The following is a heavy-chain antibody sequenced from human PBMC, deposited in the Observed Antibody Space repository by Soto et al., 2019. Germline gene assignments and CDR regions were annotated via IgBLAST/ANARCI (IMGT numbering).Heavy chain of an antibody. CDR1: GGSISSYY. Sequence: SETLSLTCTVSGGSISSYYWSWIRQPPGKGLEWIGYIYYSGSTNYNPSLKSRVTISVDTSKNQFSLKLSSVTAADTAVYYCARVAVPAAMPFDYWGQGTLVTVSS. D-gene: IGHD2-2*01. V-gene: IGHV4-59*01. J-gene: IGHJ4*02. CDR2: IYYSGST. CDR3: ARVAVPAAMPFDY.